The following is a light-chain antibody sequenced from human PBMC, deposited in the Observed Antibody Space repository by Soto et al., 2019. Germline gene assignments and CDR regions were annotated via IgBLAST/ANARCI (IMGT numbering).Light chain of an antibody. Sequence: QPVLTQPASVSGSPGQSSTISCTGTSSDVGSYNLVSWYQQHPGKAPKLMIYEGSKRPSGVSNRFSGSKSGNTASLTISGLQAEDEADYYCCSYAGSSTSVVFGGGTKLTVL. CDR1: SSDVGSYNL. J-gene: IGLJ2*01. CDR3: CSYAGSSTSVV. CDR2: EGS. V-gene: IGLV2-23*01.